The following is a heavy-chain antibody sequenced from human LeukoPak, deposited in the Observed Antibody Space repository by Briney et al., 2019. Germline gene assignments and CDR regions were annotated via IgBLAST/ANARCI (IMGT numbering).Heavy chain of an antibody. V-gene: IGHV4-59*08. J-gene: IGHJ5*02. CDR1: GGSISSYY. D-gene: IGHD3-3*01. CDR2: IYYSGST. Sequence: SETLSLTCTVSGGSISSYYWSWIRQPPGKGLEWIGYIYYSGSTNYNPSLKSRVTISVDTSKNQFSLKLSSVTAADTAVYYCARSSLRFLEWFSIAWFDPWGQGTLVTVSS. CDR3: ARSSLRFLEWFSIAWFDP.